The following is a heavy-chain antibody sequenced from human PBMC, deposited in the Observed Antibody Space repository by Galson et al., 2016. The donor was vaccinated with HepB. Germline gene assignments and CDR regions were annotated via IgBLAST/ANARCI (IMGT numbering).Heavy chain of an antibody. CDR2: ITNSGIST. CDR1: GFTFSNYD. V-gene: IGHV3-23*01. J-gene: IGHJ3*02. CDR3: AKSASGWAFDI. Sequence: LRLSCAASGFTFSNYDMSWVRQAPGEGLEWVSSITNSGISTYYADSVKGRFTISRDNSKNTLFLQVNSLRAEDTALYYCAKSASGWAFDIWGQGTVVTVSS. D-gene: IGHD6-19*01.